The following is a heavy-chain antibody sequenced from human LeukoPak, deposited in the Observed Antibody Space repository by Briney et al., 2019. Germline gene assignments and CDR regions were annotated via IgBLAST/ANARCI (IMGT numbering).Heavy chain of an antibody. Sequence: GGSLRLSCAASGFTFSSYAMSWLRPAPGKGLEGVSAISGSGGSTYYADSVKGRFTISRDNSKNTLYLQMNSPRAEDTAVYYCAKEHRTPILWFGELENWFDPWGQGTLVTVSS. CDR3: AKEHRTPILWFGELENWFDP. D-gene: IGHD3-10*01. CDR1: GFTFSSYA. J-gene: IGHJ5*02. CDR2: ISGSGGST. V-gene: IGHV3-23*01.